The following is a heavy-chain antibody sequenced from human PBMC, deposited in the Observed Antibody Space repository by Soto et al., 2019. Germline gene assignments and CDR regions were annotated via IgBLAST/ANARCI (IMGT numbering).Heavy chain of an antibody. CDR1: GFTFVSYA. D-gene: IGHD2-15*01. V-gene: IGHV3-23*01. J-gene: IGHJ4*02. Sequence: GGSLRLSCAASGFTFVSYAMNWVRQAPGKGLEWVSTFSGSSGRTYSADSVKGRFTISRDSSKKTLYLQMSSLRVEDTAVYYCAKSVVGAADGGYFDSWGQGTLVTVSS. CDR3: AKSVVGAADGGYFDS. CDR2: FSGSSGRT.